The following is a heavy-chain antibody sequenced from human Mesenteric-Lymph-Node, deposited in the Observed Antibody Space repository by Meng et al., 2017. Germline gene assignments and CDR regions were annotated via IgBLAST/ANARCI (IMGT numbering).Heavy chain of an antibody. CDR1: ECLHTSDDSY. D-gene: IGHD5-12*01. J-gene: IGHJ4*02. CDR3: ARDSPGGYGYFDS. V-gene: IGHV4-30-4*01. CDR2: THYSGTT. Sequence: LQGAGPGTGKASKTLSLTWNCFECLHTSDDSYWSWIRQPPGKGLEWIGYTHYSGTTYYNPSLKSRIAISLDTSKNQFSLNLNSVTAADAAVYYCARDSPGGYGYFDSWGQGTLVTVPS.